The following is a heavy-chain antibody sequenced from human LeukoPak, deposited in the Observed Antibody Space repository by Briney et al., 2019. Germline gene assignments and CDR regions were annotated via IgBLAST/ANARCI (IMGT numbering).Heavy chain of an antibody. Sequence: TGGSLRLSCAASGFTFSTYWMHWVRQAPGKGLEWVSRIKTDGSIKSSANAVKGRFTISRDNAKNTLYLQMNSLRAEDTAVYYCARARYQRGIAAAGVDYWGQGTLVTVSS. J-gene: IGHJ4*02. CDR3: ARARYQRGIAAAGVDY. CDR2: IKTDGSIK. CDR1: GFTFSTYW. D-gene: IGHD6-13*01. V-gene: IGHV3-74*01.